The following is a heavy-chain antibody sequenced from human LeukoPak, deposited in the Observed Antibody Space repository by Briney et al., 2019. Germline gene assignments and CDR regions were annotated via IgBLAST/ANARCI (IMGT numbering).Heavy chain of an antibody. CDR3: ARGGQRTYYYDSSGYYFHY. CDR1: GGSFSGYY. V-gene: IGHV4-34*01. D-gene: IGHD3-22*01. CDR2: INHSGST. J-gene: IGHJ4*02. Sequence: SETLSLTCAVYGGSFSGYYWSWIRQPPGKGLEWIGEINHSGSTNYNLSLKSRVTISVDTSKNQFSLKLSSVTAADTAVYYCARGGQRTYYYDSSGYYFHYWGQGTLVTVSS.